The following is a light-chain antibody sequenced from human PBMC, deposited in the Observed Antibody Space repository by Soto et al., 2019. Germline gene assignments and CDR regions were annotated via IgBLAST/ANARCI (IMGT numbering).Light chain of an antibody. CDR1: SSDIGGYNS. CDR2: EVN. J-gene: IGLJ3*02. CDR3: SSSAGIYHCLV. Sequence: QSVLTQPPSASGSPGQSVTISCTGTSSDIGGYNSVSWYQQHPGKAPRLMIYEVNKRPSGVPDRFSGSKSGYTASLTVSGLQTEDEAFYYCSSSAGIYHCLVFGGGTKLTVL. V-gene: IGLV2-8*01.